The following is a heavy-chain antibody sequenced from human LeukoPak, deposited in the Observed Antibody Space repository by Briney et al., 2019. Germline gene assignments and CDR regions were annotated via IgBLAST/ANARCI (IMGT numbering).Heavy chain of an antibody. CDR2: ISDSGRSS. V-gene: IGHV3-23*01. CDR3: ARHDSFLPF. CDR1: GLTFSDYA. D-gene: IGHD2/OR15-2a*01. J-gene: IGHJ4*02. Sequence: GGSLRLSCVASGLTFSDYAMSWVRQAPGKGLEWVSGISDSGRSSYYTDSVKGRCTSSRDNSKNTVSLQINNLRTEDTAVYFLARHDSFLPFWGQGTLVSVTS.